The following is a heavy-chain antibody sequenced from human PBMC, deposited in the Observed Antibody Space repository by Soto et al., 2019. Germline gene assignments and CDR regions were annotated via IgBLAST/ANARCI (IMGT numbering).Heavy chain of an antibody. CDR1: GGSFSGYY. J-gene: IGHJ6*02. CDR3: ARGMSPGYSSSWYVYYYGMDV. V-gene: IGHV4-34*01. Sequence: LSLTCAVYGGSFSGYYWSWIRQPPGKGLEWIGEINHSGSTNYNPSLKSRVTISVDTSKNQFSLKLSSVTAADTAVYYCARGMSPGYSSSWYVYYYGMDVWGQGATVTVSS. CDR2: INHSGST. D-gene: IGHD6-13*01.